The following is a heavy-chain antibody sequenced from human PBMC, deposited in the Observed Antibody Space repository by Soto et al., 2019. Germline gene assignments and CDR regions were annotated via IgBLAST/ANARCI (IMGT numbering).Heavy chain of an antibody. D-gene: IGHD2-15*01. V-gene: IGHV3-33*01. J-gene: IGHJ3*02. CDR2: IWYDGSNK. CDR3: ARDESVVAATPDAFDI. CDR1: GFTFSSYG. Sequence: PGGSLRLSCAASGFTFSSYGMHWVRQAPGKGLEWVAVIWYDGSNKYYADSVKGRFTISRDNSKNTPYLQMNSLRAEDTAVYYCARDESVVAATPDAFDIWGQGTMVTVSS.